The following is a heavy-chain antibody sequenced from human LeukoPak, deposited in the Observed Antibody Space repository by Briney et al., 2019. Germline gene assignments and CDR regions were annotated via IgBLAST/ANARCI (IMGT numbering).Heavy chain of an antibody. CDR2: MNPNSGNT. Sequence: ASVKVSCKASGYTFTSYDINWVRQATGQGLEWMGWMNPNSGNTGYAQKFQGRVTITRNTSISTAYMELSRLRSDDTAVYYCARDTRGNGAFDIWGQGTMVTVSS. J-gene: IGHJ3*02. D-gene: IGHD2-2*01. CDR1: GYTFTSYD. CDR3: ARDTRGNGAFDI. V-gene: IGHV1-8*03.